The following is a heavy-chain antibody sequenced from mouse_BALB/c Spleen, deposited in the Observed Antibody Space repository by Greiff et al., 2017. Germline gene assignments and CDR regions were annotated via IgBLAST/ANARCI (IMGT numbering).Heavy chain of an antibody. V-gene: IGHV1-15*01. CDR2: IDPETGGT. J-gene: IGHJ2*01. D-gene: IGHD1-2*01. CDR3: TRGITTARVYFDD. Sequence: QVQLQQSGAELVRPGASVTLSCKASGYTFTDYEMHWVKQTPVHGLEWIGAIDPETGGTAYNQKFKGKATLTADKSSSTAYMELRSLTSEDSAVYYCTRGITTARVYFDDWGQGTTLTVSS. CDR1: GYTFTDYE.